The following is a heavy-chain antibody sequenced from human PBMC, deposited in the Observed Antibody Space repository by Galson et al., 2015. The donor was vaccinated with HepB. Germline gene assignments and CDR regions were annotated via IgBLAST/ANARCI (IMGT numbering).Heavy chain of an antibody. Sequence: SLRLSCAASGFTFSNYAMHWVRQAPGKGLEWVAVISYDGSNKYYADSVKGRFTISRDNSKNTLYLQMNSLRAEDTAVYYCARGGPISSGYYLYYFDYWGQGTLVTVSS. CDR1: GFTFSNYA. CDR3: ARGGPISSGYYLYYFDY. D-gene: IGHD3-22*01. CDR2: ISYDGSNK. V-gene: IGHV3-30-3*01. J-gene: IGHJ4*02.